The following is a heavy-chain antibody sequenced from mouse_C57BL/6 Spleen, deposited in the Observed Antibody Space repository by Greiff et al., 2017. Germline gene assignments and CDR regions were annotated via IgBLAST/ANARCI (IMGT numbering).Heavy chain of an antibody. J-gene: IGHJ4*01. V-gene: IGHV1-50*01. D-gene: IGHD1-1*01. CDR1: GYTFTSYW. Sequence: QVQLQQPGAELVKPGASVKLSCKASGYTFTSYWMQWVKQRPGQGLEWIGEIDPSDSYTNYNQKFKGKATLTVDTSSSTAYMQLSSLTSEDSAVYYCARRLRLYYYAMDYWGQGTSVTVSS. CDR2: IDPSDSYT. CDR3: ARRLRLYYYAMDY.